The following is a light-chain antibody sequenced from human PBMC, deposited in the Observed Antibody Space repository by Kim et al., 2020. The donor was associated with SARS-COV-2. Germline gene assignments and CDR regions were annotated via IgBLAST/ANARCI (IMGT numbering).Light chain of an antibody. CDR3: NSRDRSGNHLV. J-gene: IGLJ3*02. CDR1: SLKSYY. V-gene: IGLV3-19*01. Sequence: SSELTQDPAVSVALGQTVRITCQGDSLKSYYASWFQHKPGQAPILVIYGKKKRPSGIPDRFSGSSSGNTASLTITGAQAEDEADYYCNSRDRSGNHLVFGGGTQLTVL. CDR2: GKK.